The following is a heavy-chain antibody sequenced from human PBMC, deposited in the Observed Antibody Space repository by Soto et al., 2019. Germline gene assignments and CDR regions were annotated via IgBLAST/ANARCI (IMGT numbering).Heavy chain of an antibody. CDR2: IYYSGST. J-gene: IGHJ4*02. Sequence: PSETLSLTCTVSGGSISSYYWSWIRQPPGKGLEWIGYIYYSGSTNYNPSLKSRVTISVDTSKNQFSLKLSSVTAADTAVYYCARGLSRLRGPRYYLDYWGKGTLVTVSS. CDR3: ARGLSRLRGPRYYLDY. V-gene: IGHV4-59*12. CDR1: GGSISSYY. D-gene: IGHD4-17*01.